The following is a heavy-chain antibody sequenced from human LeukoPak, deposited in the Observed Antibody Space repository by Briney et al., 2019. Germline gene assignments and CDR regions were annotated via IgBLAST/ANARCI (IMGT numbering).Heavy chain of an antibody. D-gene: IGHD4-23*01. V-gene: IGHV4-59*01. J-gene: IGHJ4*02. Sequence: SETLSLTCTVSGASITTYYWSWIRQPPGKGLEWIGYIYHTGGTTYNPSLQSRVTISVDTSKNQFSLRLTSVTAADTAVYYCARGGNSFISLWGQGTLVTVSS. CDR1: GASITTYY. CDR2: IYHTGGT. CDR3: ARGGNSFISL.